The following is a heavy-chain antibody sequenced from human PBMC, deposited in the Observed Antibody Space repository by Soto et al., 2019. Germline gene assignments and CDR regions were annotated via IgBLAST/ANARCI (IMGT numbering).Heavy chain of an antibody. CDR3: ARDWGTPGRGSAVGYYYHYGMDV. CDR2: IKEDGSEK. CDR1: EFTFNTYW. Sequence: EVQLVESGGGLVQPGGSLRLSCIASEFTFNTYWMNWVRQAPGKGLEWVANIKEDGSEKYYVDSVKGRFTISGDNAKNSLYLQMNSLRGEDTAVYYCARDWGTPGRGSAVGYYYHYGMDVWGQGTTVTVSS. D-gene: IGHD1-1*01. V-gene: IGHV3-7*05. J-gene: IGHJ6*02.